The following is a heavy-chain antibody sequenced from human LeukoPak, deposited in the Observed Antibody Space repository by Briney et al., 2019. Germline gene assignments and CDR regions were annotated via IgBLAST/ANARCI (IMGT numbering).Heavy chain of an antibody. CDR2: IRYDGSNK. CDR1: GFTFSSYG. J-gene: IGHJ4*02. D-gene: IGHD1-26*01. V-gene: IGHV3-30*02. CDR3: ARGIVGATRSSHFDY. Sequence: PGGSLRLSCAASGFTFSSYGMHWVRQAPGKGLEWVAFIRYDGSNKYYADSVKGRFTISRDNSKNTLYLQMNSLRAEDTAVYYCARGIVGATRSSHFDYWGQGTLVTVSS.